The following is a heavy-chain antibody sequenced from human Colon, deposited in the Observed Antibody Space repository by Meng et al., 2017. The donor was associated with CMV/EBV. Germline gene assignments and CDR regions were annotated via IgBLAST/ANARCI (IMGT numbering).Heavy chain of an antibody. CDR3: ATGGAAQSATNRNHFDY. D-gene: IGHD1-26*01. CDR1: GYTFATYG. V-gene: IGHV1-18*01. Sequence: ASVKVSCKASGYTFATYGISWLRQAPGQGLEWVGWSTPYNSNTDYAQRVQGRVTMTTDISTSTAHMELRSLRSDDTAVYYCATGGAAQSATNRNHFDYWGQGTLVTVSS. CDR2: STPYNSNT. J-gene: IGHJ4*02.